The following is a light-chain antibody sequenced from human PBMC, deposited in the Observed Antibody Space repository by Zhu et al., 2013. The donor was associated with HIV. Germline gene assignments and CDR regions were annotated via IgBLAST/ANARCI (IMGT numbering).Light chain of an antibody. CDR1: QSVSST. V-gene: IGKV3-15*01. Sequence: EIVMTQSPGTLSLSPGERATLSCRASQSVSSTFLAWYQQKPGQAPRLLIYGASTRATGVPSRFRGSGSGTDFTFTITSLQSEDVGVFYCQQYDQWPPLTFGGGTKIQIK. CDR3: QQYDQWPPLT. CDR2: GAS. J-gene: IGKJ4*01.